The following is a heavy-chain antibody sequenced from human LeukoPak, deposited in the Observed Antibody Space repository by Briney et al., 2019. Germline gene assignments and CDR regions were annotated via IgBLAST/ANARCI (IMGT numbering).Heavy chain of an antibody. CDR3: ARPSRSSWFYYYGMDV. D-gene: IGHD6-13*01. CDR2: INADGDKT. J-gene: IGHJ6*02. V-gene: IGHV1-46*01. CDR1: GYTFTSFH. Sequence: ASVKVSCKAPGYTFTSFHMHWVRQAPGQGLEWMGVINADGDKTTYAEKFRGRLTLTTDTSTTSVFMELSSLGSEDTAVYFCARPSRSSWFYYYGMDVWGPGTTVIVSS.